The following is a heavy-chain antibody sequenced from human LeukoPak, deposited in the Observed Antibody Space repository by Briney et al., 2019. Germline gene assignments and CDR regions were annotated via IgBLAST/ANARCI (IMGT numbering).Heavy chain of an antibody. CDR2: ISGSGQTT. Sequence: GGSLRLSCTASVFNFSVAWVRQAPGMGLEWVSSISGSGQTTYYADFVRGRFTISRDSSKNTVYLQMSGLRVEDTALYYCAKMGGRVWYKVPETWGQGILVTVSS. CDR1: VFNFSV. J-gene: IGHJ5*02. D-gene: IGHD6-19*01. CDR3: AKMGGRVWYKVPET. V-gene: IGHV3-23*01.